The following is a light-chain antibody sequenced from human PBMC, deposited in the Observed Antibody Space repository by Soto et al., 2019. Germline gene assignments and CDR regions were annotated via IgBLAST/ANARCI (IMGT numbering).Light chain of an antibody. J-gene: IGKJ3*01. Sequence: DIQMTQSPSTLSPSVGDRVTITCRASQSISSWIAWYQQKPGKAPKLLIYDASSLESGVPSRFSGSGSGTEFTLTISSLQSDDCATDYRQQYNSYARGFTFGPGTKVDIK. CDR1: QSISSW. CDR2: DAS. V-gene: IGKV1-5*01. CDR3: QQYNSYARGFT.